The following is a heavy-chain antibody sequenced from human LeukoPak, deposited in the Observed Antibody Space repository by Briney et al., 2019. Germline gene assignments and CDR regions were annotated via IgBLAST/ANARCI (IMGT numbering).Heavy chain of an antibody. Sequence: GESLRLSCAASVFAFSGYYMSWIGQAPGKGLEWVSYISSSSSYTNYADSVKGRFTISRDNAKNSLYLQMNSLRAEDTAVYYCARDLWELSYFDYWGQGTLVTVSS. CDR3: ARDLWELSYFDY. J-gene: IGHJ4*02. V-gene: IGHV3-11*06. CDR2: ISSSSSYT. D-gene: IGHD1-26*01. CDR1: VFAFSGYY.